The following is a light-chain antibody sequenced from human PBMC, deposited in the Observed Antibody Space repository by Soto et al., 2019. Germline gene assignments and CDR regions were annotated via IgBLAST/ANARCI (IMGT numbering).Light chain of an antibody. CDR3: QQYNNWPPWT. V-gene: IGKV3-15*01. CDR1: QTVSSN. J-gene: IGKJ1*01. Sequence: EIVMTQSPATLSVSPGERATLSCRASQTVSSNLAWYQQKLGQAPRLLIYGASTRATGIPARFSGSGSGTEFTLTISSLQSEEFAVYYCQQYNNWPPWTFGQGTKVEIK. CDR2: GAS.